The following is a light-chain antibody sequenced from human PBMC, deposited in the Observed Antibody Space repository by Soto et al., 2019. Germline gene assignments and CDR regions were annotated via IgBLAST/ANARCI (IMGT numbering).Light chain of an antibody. J-gene: IGKJ3*01. CDR1: QSINSKS. CDR3: QHYGGSFS. CDR2: NTS. Sequence: EIVLTQSPGTLSLSPGEGATVSCRVSQSINSKSLVWYQRKSGQAPRRLIYNTSTRATGIPDRFSGSGSGTDFTLSISGLEHEDFAVYYCQHYGGSFSCGPGTKVDFK. V-gene: IGKV3-20*01.